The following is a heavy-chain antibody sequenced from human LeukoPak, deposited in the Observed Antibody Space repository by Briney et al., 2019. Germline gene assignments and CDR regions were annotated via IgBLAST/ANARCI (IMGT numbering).Heavy chain of an antibody. CDR1: GYTFTGYY. Sequence: ASVKVSCKASGYTFTGYYMHWVRQAPGQGLEWMGWTNPNSGGTNYAQKFQGRVTMTRDTSISTAYMELSRLRSDDTAVYYCARVPHKIAAAGNFDYWGQGTLVTVSS. CDR3: ARVPHKIAAAGNFDY. J-gene: IGHJ4*02. D-gene: IGHD6-13*01. CDR2: TNPNSGGT. V-gene: IGHV1-2*02.